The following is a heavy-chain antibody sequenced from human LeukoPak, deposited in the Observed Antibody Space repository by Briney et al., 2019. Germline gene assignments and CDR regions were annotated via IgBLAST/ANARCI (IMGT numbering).Heavy chain of an antibody. D-gene: IGHD6-19*01. CDR2: ISGSGGST. V-gene: IGHV3-23*01. CDR3: AHSIAVAGSFDY. J-gene: IGHJ4*02. Sequence: GGSLRLSCAASGFTFSRDWMHWVRQAPGKGLEWVSAISGSGGSTYYADSVKGRFTISRDNSKNTLYLQMNSLRAEDTAVYYCAHSIAVAGSFDYWGQGTLVTVSS. CDR1: GFTFSRDW.